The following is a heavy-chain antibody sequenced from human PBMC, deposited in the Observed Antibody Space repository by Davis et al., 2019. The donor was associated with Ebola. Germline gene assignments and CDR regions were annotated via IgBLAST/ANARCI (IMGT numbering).Heavy chain of an antibody. V-gene: IGHV3-53*01. J-gene: IGHJ6*02. CDR1: GFTVSSNY. CDR3: ARESYGSGSDYGMDV. CDR2: IYSGGST. Sequence: GESLKISCAASGFTVSSNYMSWVRQAPGKGLEWVSVIYSGGSTYYADSVKGRFTISRDNSKNTLYLQMNSLRAEDTAVYYCARESYGSGSDYGMDVWGQGTTVTVSS. D-gene: IGHD3-10*01.